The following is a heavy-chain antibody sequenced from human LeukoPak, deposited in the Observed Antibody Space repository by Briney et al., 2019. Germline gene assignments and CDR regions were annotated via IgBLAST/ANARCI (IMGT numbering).Heavy chain of an antibody. CDR3: AKDGGGDCSGGSCYYYYYMDV. Sequence: GGSLRLSCAASGFTFSTHGMHWVRQAPGKGLEWVAFIRYDGSNKYYADSVKGRFTISRDNSKNTLYLQMNSLRAEDTAVYYCAKDGGGDCSGGSCYYYYYMDVWGKGTTVTISS. CDR2: IRYDGSNK. V-gene: IGHV3-30*02. D-gene: IGHD2-15*01. J-gene: IGHJ6*03. CDR1: GFTFSTHG.